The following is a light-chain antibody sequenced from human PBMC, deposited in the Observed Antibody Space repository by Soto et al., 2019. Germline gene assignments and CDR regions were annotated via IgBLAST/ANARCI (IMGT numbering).Light chain of an antibody. V-gene: IGKV1-5*01. Sequence: DIRRTQSPSTLSASVGDRVTITCRASQSISSWLAWYQQKPGKAPKLLIYDASTLETGVPSRFSGSGSGTEFTLTISSLQPDDSATYFCQQYNSYSWTFGQGTKVDI. CDR1: QSISSW. CDR2: DAS. J-gene: IGKJ1*01. CDR3: QQYNSYSWT.